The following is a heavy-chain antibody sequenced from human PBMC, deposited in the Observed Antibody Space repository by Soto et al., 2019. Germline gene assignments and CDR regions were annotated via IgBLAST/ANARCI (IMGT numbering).Heavy chain of an antibody. CDR2: IYPSGST. CDR3: ARDIRGYSRAFDY. D-gene: IGHD5-18*01. V-gene: IGHV4-61*01. Sequence: SETLSLTCTVSGDSVSSDNYYWTWIRQPPGKGLEWIGYIYPSGSTNYNPSLKSRVTISLDTSTNQFSLKLTSVTAADTAVYYCARDIRGYSRAFDYWGQGALVTVSS. J-gene: IGHJ4*02. CDR1: GDSVSSDNYY.